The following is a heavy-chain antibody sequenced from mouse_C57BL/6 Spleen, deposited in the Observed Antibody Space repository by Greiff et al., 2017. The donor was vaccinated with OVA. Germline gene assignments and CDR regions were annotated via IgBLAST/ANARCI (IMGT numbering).Heavy chain of an antibody. V-gene: IGHV1-22*01. CDR3: ARKGPLTYYFDY. D-gene: IGHD4-1*01. Sequence: VQLQQSGPELVKPGASVKMSCKASGYTFTDYNMHWVKQSHGKSLEWIGYINPNNGGTSYNQKFKGKATLTVNKSSSTAYMELRSLTSEDSAVYYCARKGPLTYYFDYWGQGTTLTVSS. CDR1: GYTFTDYN. CDR2: INPNNGGT. J-gene: IGHJ2*01.